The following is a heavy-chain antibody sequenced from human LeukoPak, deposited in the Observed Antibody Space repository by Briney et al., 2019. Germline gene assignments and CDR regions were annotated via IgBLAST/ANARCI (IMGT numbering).Heavy chain of an antibody. D-gene: IGHD2-21*01. CDR3: AKVIRGGYGMDV. J-gene: IGHJ6*02. CDR2: ITGSSAYI. V-gene: IGHV3-21*01. Sequence: GGSLRLSCAASGFTFSSYNLNWVRQAPGKGLEWVSSITGSSAYIYYADSVKGRFTISRDNAKNSLSLQLNSLRDEDTAVYFCAKVIRGGYGMDVWGQGTTVTVSS. CDR1: GFTFSSYN.